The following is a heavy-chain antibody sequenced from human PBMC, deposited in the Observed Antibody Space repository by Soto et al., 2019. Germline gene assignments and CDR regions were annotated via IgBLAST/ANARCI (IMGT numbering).Heavy chain of an antibody. D-gene: IGHD5-12*01. V-gene: IGHV4-30-4*01. Sequence: QVQLQESGPGLVKPSQTLSLTCTVSGGSISIVDYYWIWIRQPPGKCLEWIGYIYYSGSTYYNPALQSRVTTAVDTSTTQFSLKLRSVTAAAAAVYYCARQHGYSGLSRFDPWGQGTLVTVSS. CDR2: IYYSGST. J-gene: IGHJ5*02. CDR1: GGSISIVDYY. CDR3: ARQHGYSGLSRFDP.